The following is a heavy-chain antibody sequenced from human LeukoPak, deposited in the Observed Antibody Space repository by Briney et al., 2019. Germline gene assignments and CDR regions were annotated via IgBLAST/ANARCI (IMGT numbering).Heavy chain of an antibody. CDR2: IDSDGSNT. Sequence: GGSLRLSCAASGFTFSTYWMHWVRQAPGKGLVWVSRIDSDGSNTIYADSVKGRFTISRDNSKNTLYLQMNSLRAEDTAVYYCARDYCSGGSCYSGDYWGQGTLVTVSS. J-gene: IGHJ4*02. D-gene: IGHD2-15*01. CDR3: ARDYCSGGSCYSGDY. V-gene: IGHV3-74*01. CDR1: GFTFSTYW.